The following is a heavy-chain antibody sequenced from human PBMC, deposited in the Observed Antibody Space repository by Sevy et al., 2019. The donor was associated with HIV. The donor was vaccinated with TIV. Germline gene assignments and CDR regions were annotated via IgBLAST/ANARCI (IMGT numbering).Heavy chain of an antibody. D-gene: IGHD3-22*01. Sequence: GGSLRLSCVASGFNLSPYWMTWVRQAPGKGLEWVANIKQDGNEKYYVDSVKGRFTGSRDNAKNALYLHMYSLRVEDKAVYFCASNTYHYDSNTYYPVYWGQGTRVTVSS. CDR3: ASNTYHYDSNTYYPVY. CDR1: GFNLSPYW. J-gene: IGHJ4*02. CDR2: IKQDGNEK. V-gene: IGHV3-7*01.